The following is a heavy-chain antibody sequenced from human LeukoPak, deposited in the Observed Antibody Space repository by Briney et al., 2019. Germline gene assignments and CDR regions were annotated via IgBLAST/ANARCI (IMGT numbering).Heavy chain of an antibody. J-gene: IGHJ5*02. D-gene: IGHD2-2*01. CDR2: ISSDRGQSL. CDR3: ARGALGYCSSTSCFATQFGA. V-gene: IGHV3-30*14. CDR1: GFTFSSYD. Sequence: GGSLRLSCAASGFTFSSYDMHWVRQAPGKGLEWVAVISSDRGQSLDYADSVKGRFTISRDNSKNTLYLQMGSLRAEDMAVYYCARGALGYCSSTSCFATQFGAWGQGTLVTVSS.